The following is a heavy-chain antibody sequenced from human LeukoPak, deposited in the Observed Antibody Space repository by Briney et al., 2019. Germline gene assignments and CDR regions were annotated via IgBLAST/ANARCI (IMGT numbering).Heavy chain of an antibody. V-gene: IGHV4-39*07. D-gene: IGHD4-23*01. CDR1: GGSISSSSYY. CDR3: ARVIRWPFYYFDY. J-gene: IGHJ4*02. CDR2: IYYSGST. Sequence: SETLSLTCTVSGGSISSSSYYWDWFRQPPGKGLEWIGNIYYSGSTYYNPSLKSRVTISVDTSKNQFSLKLSSVTAADTAVYYCARVIRWPFYYFDYWGQGTLVTVSS.